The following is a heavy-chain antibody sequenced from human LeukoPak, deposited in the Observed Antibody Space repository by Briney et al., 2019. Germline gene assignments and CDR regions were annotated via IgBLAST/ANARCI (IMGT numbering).Heavy chain of an antibody. V-gene: IGHV3-74*01. CDR3: ARYQDSSGYYYDDAFDI. CDR2: INSDGSST. Sequence: PGGSLRLSCAASGFTFSSYWMHWVRQAPGKGLVWVSRINSDGSSTSYADSVKGRFTFSRDNAKNTLYLQMNSLRAEDTAVYYCARYQDSSGYYYDDAFDIWGQGTMVTVSS. CDR1: GFTFSSYW. D-gene: IGHD3-22*01. J-gene: IGHJ3*02.